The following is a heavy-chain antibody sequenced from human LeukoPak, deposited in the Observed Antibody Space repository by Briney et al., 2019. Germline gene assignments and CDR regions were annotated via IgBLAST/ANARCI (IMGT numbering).Heavy chain of an antibody. Sequence: GGSLRLSCAASGFTFSGYSMTWVRQAPGKGLEWVANIKPDGSEKYYVNSLKGRFIISRDSGKNSLYLQMNSLRAEDTAVYYCARPFSVHFDWDFWGQGTLVTVSS. D-gene: IGHD3-9*01. CDR2: IKPDGSEK. V-gene: IGHV3-7*01. CDR1: GFTFSGYS. CDR3: ARPFSVHFDWDF. J-gene: IGHJ4*02.